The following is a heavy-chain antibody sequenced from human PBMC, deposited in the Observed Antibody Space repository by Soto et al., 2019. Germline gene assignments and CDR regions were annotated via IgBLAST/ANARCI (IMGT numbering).Heavy chain of an antibody. CDR1: GGSISSGGYY. J-gene: IGHJ5*02. CDR2: IYYSGST. D-gene: IGHD3-9*01. Sequence: PSETLSLTCTVSGGSISSGGYYWSWIRQHPGKGLEWIGYIYYSGSTYYNPSLKSRVTISVDTSKNQFSLKLSSVTAADTAVYYCASYLYYDILTGYGGFDPWGQGTLVTVS. CDR3: ASYLYYDILTGYGGFDP. V-gene: IGHV4-31*03.